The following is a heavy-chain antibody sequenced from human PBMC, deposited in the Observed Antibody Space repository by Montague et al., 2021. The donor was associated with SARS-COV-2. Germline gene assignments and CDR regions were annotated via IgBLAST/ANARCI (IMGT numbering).Heavy chain of an antibody. D-gene: IGHD4/OR15-4a*01. CDR2: IYYSGST. J-gene: IGHJ4*02. V-gene: IGHV4-59*08. CDR3: ARRSRMTIIDY. Sequence: SETLSLTCTVSGGSISSYYWSWIRQPPGKGLEWIGYIYYSGSTNYNPSLKSRVTISVDTSKNQFSLKLSSVTAADTAVYYCARRSRMTIIDYWGQGTLVTVSS. CDR1: GGSISSYY.